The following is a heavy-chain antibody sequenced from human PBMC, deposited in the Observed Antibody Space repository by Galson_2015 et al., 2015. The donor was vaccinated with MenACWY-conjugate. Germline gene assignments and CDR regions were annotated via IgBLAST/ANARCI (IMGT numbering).Heavy chain of an antibody. CDR2: TYYRSKWYN. Sequence: CAISGDSVSSRSAAWNWIRQSPSRGLEWLGRTYYRSKWYNDYAVSVKSRITINPDTSKNQVSLQLNSVTPEDTAVYCCARHHYSPYYYDSSADAFDIWGQGTMVTVYS. D-gene: IGHD3-22*01. J-gene: IGHJ3*02. CDR3: ARHHYSPYYYDSSADAFDI. CDR1: GDSVSSRSAA. V-gene: IGHV6-1*01.